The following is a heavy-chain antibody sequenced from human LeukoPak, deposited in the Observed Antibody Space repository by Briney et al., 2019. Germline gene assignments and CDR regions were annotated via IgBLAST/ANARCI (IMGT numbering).Heavy chain of an antibody. CDR3: ARVVGQGTAMPSRDFFDY. Sequence: ASVKVSCKASGYTFTAYCIHWVRQAPGQGLEWMGWIGPNTGQTDSAQKFQGRVTVTRDTSINTAYMDLSSLRSDDTAVYYCARVVGQGTAMPSRDFFDYWGQGTLVTVSS. CDR1: GYTFTAYC. V-gene: IGHV1-2*02. CDR2: IGPNTGQT. J-gene: IGHJ4*02. D-gene: IGHD5-18*01.